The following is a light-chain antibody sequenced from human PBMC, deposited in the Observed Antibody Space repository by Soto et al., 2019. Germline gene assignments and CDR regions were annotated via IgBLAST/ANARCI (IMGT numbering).Light chain of an antibody. J-gene: IGKJ4*01. CDR1: QDISNY. CDR3: QQYDNYPLT. V-gene: IGKV1-33*01. Sequence: DIQMTQSPSSLSASVGDRVTITCQASQDISNYLNWYQQKPGKAPNLLIYQASTLETGVPSRFSGSGSGTEFTLTISGLQPDDFATYYCQQYDNYPLTFGGGTKVEI. CDR2: QAS.